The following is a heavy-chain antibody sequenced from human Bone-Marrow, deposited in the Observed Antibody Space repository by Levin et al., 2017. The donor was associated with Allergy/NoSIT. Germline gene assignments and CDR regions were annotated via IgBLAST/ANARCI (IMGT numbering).Heavy chain of an antibody. CDR2: INQDGSGK. Sequence: GESLKISCAASGFTFSRCWMSWVRQAPGKGLEWAAHINQDGSGKNYVDSVKGRFTISRDNAKNSLYLQMNSLRAEDTAMYYCAAWDTTMATYWGQGTLVTVSS. D-gene: IGHD5-18*01. J-gene: IGHJ4*02. CDR1: GFTFSRCW. V-gene: IGHV3-7*01. CDR3: AAWDTTMATY.